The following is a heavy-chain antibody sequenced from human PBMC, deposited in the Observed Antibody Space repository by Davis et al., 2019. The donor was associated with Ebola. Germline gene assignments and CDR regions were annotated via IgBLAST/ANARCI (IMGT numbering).Heavy chain of an antibody. V-gene: IGHV3-23*01. Sequence: PGGSLRLSCTDSVITFTTYAMPWVRQAPGKGLAWVSAISGSGGSTYYADSVTGRFTISRDNSKKTLYLQMNSMRAEDTAVYYCAKSGLSFGVVKYHYGRDVWGKGTTVTVSS. D-gene: IGHD3-3*01. CDR1: VITFTTYA. J-gene: IGHJ6*04. CDR3: AKSGLSFGVVKYHYGRDV. CDR2: ISGSGGST.